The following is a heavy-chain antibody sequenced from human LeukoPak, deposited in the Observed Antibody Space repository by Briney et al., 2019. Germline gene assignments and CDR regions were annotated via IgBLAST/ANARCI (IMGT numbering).Heavy chain of an antibody. CDR1: GYSFTTYY. J-gene: IGHJ6*03. V-gene: IGHV1-46*01. CDR2: NNPGGGTV. CDR3: ASDGIEGDYYYMDV. Sequence: ASVKVSCKASGYSFTTYYLHWVRQAPGQGLEWMGINNPGGGTVAHEQKFQGRVSMTRDMSTSTVYMELSSLTSEDTAVYYCASDGIEGDYYYMDVWGRGTTVTVSS. D-gene: IGHD1-14*01.